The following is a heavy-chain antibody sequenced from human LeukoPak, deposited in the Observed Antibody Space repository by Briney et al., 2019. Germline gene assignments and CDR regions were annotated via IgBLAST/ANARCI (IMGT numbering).Heavy chain of an antibody. Sequence: ASVKVSCKASGYTLTNYAIHWVRQAPGQRLEWMGWLNSDTGNTDYSQKFQGRVTISRDTSANTAYMELNRLRPEDTAVFYCVRGGPNKSGWTLDYWGQGTLVTVSS. CDR1: GYTLTNYA. V-gene: IGHV1-3*01. CDR2: LNSDTGNT. CDR3: VRGGPNKSGWTLDY. D-gene: IGHD6-19*01. J-gene: IGHJ4*02.